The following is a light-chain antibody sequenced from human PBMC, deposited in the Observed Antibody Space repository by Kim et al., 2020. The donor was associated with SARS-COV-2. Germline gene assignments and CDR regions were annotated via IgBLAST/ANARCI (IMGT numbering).Light chain of an antibody. Sequence: SVSPGERAPLSCRASQSVSSNLAWYQQKPGQAPSLLIYGASTRATGIPSRFSGSGSGTEFTLTISSLQSEDFAVFSCQQYNNWPYTFGQGTKLEI. J-gene: IGKJ2*01. CDR1: QSVSSN. CDR3: QQYNNWPYT. CDR2: GAS. V-gene: IGKV3-15*01.